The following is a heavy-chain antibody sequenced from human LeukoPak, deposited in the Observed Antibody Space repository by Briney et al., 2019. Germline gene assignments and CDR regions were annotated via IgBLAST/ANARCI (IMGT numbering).Heavy chain of an antibody. D-gene: IGHD6-13*01. Sequence: VQPGGSLRLSCAASGFTVSSNYMSWVRQAPGKGLEGVSVIYSGGSTYYADSVKGRFTISRDNSKNTLYLQMNSLRAEDTAVYYCARDAFVGYSSSWLDYWGRGTLVTVSS. CDR2: IYSGGST. V-gene: IGHV3-66*02. CDR3: ARDAFVGYSSSWLDY. CDR1: GFTVSSNY. J-gene: IGHJ4*02.